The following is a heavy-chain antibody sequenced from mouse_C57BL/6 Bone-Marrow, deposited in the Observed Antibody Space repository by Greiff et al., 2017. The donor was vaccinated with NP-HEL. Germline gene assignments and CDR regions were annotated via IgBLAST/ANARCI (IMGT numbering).Heavy chain of an antibody. V-gene: IGHV14-4*01. CDR1: GFNIKDDY. CDR3: TPYYYGSEYFDV. Sequence: VQLKQSGAELVRPGASVKLSCTASGFNIKDDYMHWVKQRPEQGLEWIGWIDPENGDTEYASKFQGKATITADTSSNTAYLQLSSLTPEDTAVYYCTPYYYGSEYFDVWGTGTTVTVSS. J-gene: IGHJ1*03. CDR2: IDPENGDT. D-gene: IGHD1-1*01.